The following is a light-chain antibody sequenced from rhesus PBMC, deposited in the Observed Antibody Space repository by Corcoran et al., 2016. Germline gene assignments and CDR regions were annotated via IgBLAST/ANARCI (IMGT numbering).Light chain of an antibody. Sequence: EIVMTQSPATLSLSPGERATLSCRASQSVSSYLAWYQQKPGQAPRLLIYGASSRATGTPERFSGSWAGTDFNLTISSVEPEDFAVYYGQETSNLSPSFGPGTKLDIK. CDR3: QETSNLSPS. CDR2: GAS. J-gene: IGKJ3*01. CDR1: QSVSSY. V-gene: IGKV3-31*02.